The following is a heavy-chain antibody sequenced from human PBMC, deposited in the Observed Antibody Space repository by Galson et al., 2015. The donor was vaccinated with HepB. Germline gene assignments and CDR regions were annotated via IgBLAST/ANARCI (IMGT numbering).Heavy chain of an antibody. J-gene: IGHJ6*03. CDR3: GRDGRYADDCGGTPCYPFSYYYYMDV. V-gene: IGHV1-69*13. CDR1: GGTFSNYA. D-gene: IGHD2-21*01. Sequence: SVKVSCKASGGTFSNYAISWVRQAPGQGLEWMGGIIPIFGTTSYSQKYQGRLTITADESTNTAYMELSSLRSEDTAVYYCGRDGRYADDCGGTPCYPFSYYYYMDVWGKGTTVTVSS. CDR2: IIPIFGTT.